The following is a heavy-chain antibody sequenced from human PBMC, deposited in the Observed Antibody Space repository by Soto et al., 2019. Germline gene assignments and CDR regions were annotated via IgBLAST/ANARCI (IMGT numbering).Heavy chain of an antibody. D-gene: IGHD3-10*01. J-gene: IGHJ4*02. CDR3: ARDRADYYGSGSPPEWRPFDY. CDR1: GGTFSSYT. V-gene: IGHV1-69*08. Sequence: QVQLVQSGAEVQKPGSSVKVSCKASGGTFSSYTISWVRQAPGQGLEWMGRIIPILGIANYAQKFQGRVTITADKSTSTAYMELSSLRSEDTAVYYCARDRADYYGSGSPPEWRPFDYWGQGTLVTVSS. CDR2: IIPILGIA.